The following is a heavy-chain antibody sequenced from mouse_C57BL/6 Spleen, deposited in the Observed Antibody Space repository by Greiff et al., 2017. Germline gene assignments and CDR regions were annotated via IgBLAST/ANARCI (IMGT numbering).Heavy chain of an antibody. Sequence: EVMLVESGGGLVKPGGSLKLSCAASGFTFSSYAMSWVRQTPEKRLEWVATISDGGSYTYYPDNVKGRFTISRDNAKNNLYLQRSHLKSEDTAMYYCARDPLLRWYFDVWGTGTTVTVSS. CDR3: ARDPLLRWYFDV. V-gene: IGHV5-4*01. CDR2: ISDGGSYT. D-gene: IGHD1-1*01. CDR1: GFTFSSYA. J-gene: IGHJ1*03.